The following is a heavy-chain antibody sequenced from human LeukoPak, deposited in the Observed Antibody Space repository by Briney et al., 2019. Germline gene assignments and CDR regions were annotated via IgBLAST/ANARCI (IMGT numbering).Heavy chain of an antibody. V-gene: IGHV3-21*01. D-gene: IGHD2-2*01. Sequence: GGSLRLSCAASGFTLSNYDMNWVRQAPGKGLEWVSSISTSSRYIYYTDLERGRFTISRDDAKTYLYLEMNSLRAEDTAVYYCARADCSSSTCYLRRSWFDPWGQGTLVTVSS. CDR2: ISTSSRYI. CDR3: ARADCSSSTCYLRRSWFDP. CDR1: GFTLSNYD. J-gene: IGHJ5*02.